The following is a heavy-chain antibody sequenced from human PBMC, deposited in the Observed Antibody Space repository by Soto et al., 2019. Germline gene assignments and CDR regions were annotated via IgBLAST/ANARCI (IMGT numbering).Heavy chain of an antibody. CDR2: IWYDGSNK. J-gene: IGHJ4*02. CDR1: GFTFSSDG. Sequence: QVQLVESGGGVVQPGRSLRLSCAASGFTFSSDGMHWVRQAPGKGLEWVAVIWYDGSNKYYADSVKGRFTISRDNSKNTLYLQMNSLRAEDTAVYYCARDSSGCLDYWGQGTLVTVSS. CDR3: ARDSSGCLDY. V-gene: IGHV3-33*01. D-gene: IGHD6-19*01.